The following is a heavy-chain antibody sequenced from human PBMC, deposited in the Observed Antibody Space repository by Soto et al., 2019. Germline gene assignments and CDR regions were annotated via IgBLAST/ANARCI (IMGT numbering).Heavy chain of an antibody. CDR1: GFTFTGYW. CDR2: INSDGSST. CDR3: ASGLVEYSGSWFDY. Sequence: EVPLVESGGGLVQPGGSLRLSCAASGFTFTGYWMHWVRQAPGMGLVWVSRINSDGSSTNYADSVKGRFTISRDNAKSMVYLQMNSLRAEATAVYYCASGLVEYSGSWFDYWGQGTPVTVSS. V-gene: IGHV3-74*01. D-gene: IGHD6-13*01. J-gene: IGHJ5*01.